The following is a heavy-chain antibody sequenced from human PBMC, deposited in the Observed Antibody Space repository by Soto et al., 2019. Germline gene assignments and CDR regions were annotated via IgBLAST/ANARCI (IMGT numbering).Heavy chain of an antibody. CDR3: AREIMAADHFDY. CDR2: VHYSGNT. V-gene: IGHV4-30-4*01. D-gene: IGHD6-13*01. CDR1: GGSIRSGDYY. Sequence: LSLTCTVSGGSIRSGDYYWSWIRQTPERGLEWCGYVHYSGNTFYNPSLKSRATISLDTSRNQFSLNLTSVTAADSAVYYCAREIMAADHFDYWGQGALVTVSS. J-gene: IGHJ4*02.